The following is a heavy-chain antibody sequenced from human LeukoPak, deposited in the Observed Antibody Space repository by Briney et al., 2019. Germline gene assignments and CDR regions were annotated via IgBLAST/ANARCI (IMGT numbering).Heavy chain of an antibody. J-gene: IGHJ4*02. CDR1: GFIFTGYF. V-gene: IGHV3-11*01. CDR2: ISSSGSTI. D-gene: IGHD3-16*01. Sequence: GGSLRLSCAASGFIFTGYFMSWVRQAPGKGLEWVSYISSSGSTIYYADSVKGRFTISRDNAKNSLYLQLNSLRAEDTAVYYCARKINYFDFWGQGTLVTVSS. CDR3: ARKINYFDF.